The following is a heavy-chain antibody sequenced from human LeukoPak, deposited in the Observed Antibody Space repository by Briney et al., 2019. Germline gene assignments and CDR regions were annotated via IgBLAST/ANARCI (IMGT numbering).Heavy chain of an antibody. CDR3: ARHVAGHFVY. Sequence: PSETLSLTCTVSGGSISSSSYYWGWIRQPPGRGLEWIGSIYYSGSTYYNPSLKSRVTISVDTSKNQFSMKLSSVTAADTAVYYCARHVAGHFVYWGQGTLVTVSS. J-gene: IGHJ4*02. CDR1: GGSISSSSYY. D-gene: IGHD2-21*01. CDR2: IYYSGST. V-gene: IGHV4-39*01.